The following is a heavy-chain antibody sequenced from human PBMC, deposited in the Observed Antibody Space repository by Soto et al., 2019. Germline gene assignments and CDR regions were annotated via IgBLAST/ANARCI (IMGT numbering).Heavy chain of an antibody. J-gene: IGHJ5*02. CDR3: ARTYLGEVAEKNNWFDP. CDR2: INPSGGST. CDR1: GYTFTSYY. V-gene: IGHV1-46*01. Sequence: VASVKVSCKASGYTFTSYYMHWVRQAPGQGLEWMGIINPSGGSTSYAQKFQGRVTMTRDTSTSTVYMELSSLRSEDTAVYYCARTYLGEVAEKNNWFDPWGQGTLVTVSS. D-gene: IGHD3-16*01.